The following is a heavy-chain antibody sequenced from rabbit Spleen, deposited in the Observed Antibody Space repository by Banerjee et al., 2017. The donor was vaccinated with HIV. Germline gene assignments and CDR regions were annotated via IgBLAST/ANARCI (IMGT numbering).Heavy chain of an antibody. J-gene: IGHJ4*01. V-gene: IGHV1S40*01. CDR2: IYGGSSGDT. CDR1: GFSFSSNYY. CDR3: ARGSAMMTMVITGYYFNL. D-gene: IGHD2-1*01. Sequence: QSLEESGGDLVKPGASLTLTCTASGFSFSSNYYICWVRQAPGKGLEWIACIYGGSSGDTYYASWAKGRFTISKTSTTVTLQMTSLTAADTATYFCARGSAMMTMVITGYYFNLWGPGTLVTVS.